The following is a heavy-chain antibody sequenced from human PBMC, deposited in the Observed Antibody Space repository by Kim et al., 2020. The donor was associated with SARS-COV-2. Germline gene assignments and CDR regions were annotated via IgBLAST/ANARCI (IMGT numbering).Heavy chain of an antibody. Sequence: SETLSLTCTVSGGSISSSSYYWGWIRQPPGKGLEWIGSIYYSGSTYYNPSLKSRVTISVDTSKNQFSLKLSSVTAADTAVYYCARGGSSSWYGVDWFDPWGQGTLVTVSS. J-gene: IGHJ5*02. V-gene: IGHV4-39*07. CDR1: GGSISSSSYY. CDR3: ARGGSSSWYGVDWFDP. CDR2: IYYSGST. D-gene: IGHD6-13*01.